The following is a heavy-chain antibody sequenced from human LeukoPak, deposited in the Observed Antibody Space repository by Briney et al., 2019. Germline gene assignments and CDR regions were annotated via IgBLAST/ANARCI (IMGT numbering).Heavy chain of an antibody. CDR2: IYPGNSDT. J-gene: IGHJ4*02. Sequence: GESLKISCKISGDRLTNNWIGWVRQVPGKGLEWMGLIYPGNSDTRYSPSFQGQVTISADKSISTAYLQWSSLKASDTAMYYCARHFSGGYCSGGSCLGYWGQGTLVTVSS. D-gene: IGHD2-15*01. CDR1: GDRLTNNW. V-gene: IGHV5-51*01. CDR3: ARHFSGGYCSGGSCLGY.